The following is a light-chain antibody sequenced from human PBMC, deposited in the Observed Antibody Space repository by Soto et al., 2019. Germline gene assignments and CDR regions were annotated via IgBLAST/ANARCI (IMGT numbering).Light chain of an antibody. CDR2: LGS. Sequence: DIVMTQSPLSLPVTPGEPASISCRSSQSLLHSNGYNYLDWYLQKPGQSPQLLIYLGSNRASGVPDRFSGSGSGTEFTLKISRVEAEDVGVYYCMQGLQTSITFGEGTRLEIK. CDR3: MQGLQTSIT. J-gene: IGKJ5*01. CDR1: QSLLHSNGYNY. V-gene: IGKV2-28*01.